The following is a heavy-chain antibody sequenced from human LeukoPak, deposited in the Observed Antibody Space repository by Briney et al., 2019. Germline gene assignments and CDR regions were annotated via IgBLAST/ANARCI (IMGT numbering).Heavy chain of an antibody. CDR1: GFTFNTYA. V-gene: IGHV3-30-3*01. CDR2: ISYDGSKK. Sequence: PGGSQRLSCAASGFTFNTYAMHWVRQAPGKGLEWVTVISYDGSKKYYADSVKGRFTVSRDNSKNTLYVQMNSLRPEDTAVYYCARGWEPFDYWGQGSLVTVSS. CDR3: ARGWEPFDY. J-gene: IGHJ4*02. D-gene: IGHD1-14*01.